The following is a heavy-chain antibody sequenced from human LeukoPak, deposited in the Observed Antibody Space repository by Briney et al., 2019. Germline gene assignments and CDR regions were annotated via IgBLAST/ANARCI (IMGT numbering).Heavy chain of an antibody. CDR1: GDSISSSSYY. CDR2: IYYSGST. D-gene: IGHD3-22*01. CDR3: ARLVGYCYDSSGY. V-gene: IGHV4-39*01. Sequence: SSETLSLTCTVSGDSISSSSYYWGWIRQPPGKGLEWIGSIYYSGSTYYNPSLKSRVTISVDTSKNQFSLKLSSVTAADTAVYYCARLVGYCYDSSGYWGQGTLVTVSS. J-gene: IGHJ4*02.